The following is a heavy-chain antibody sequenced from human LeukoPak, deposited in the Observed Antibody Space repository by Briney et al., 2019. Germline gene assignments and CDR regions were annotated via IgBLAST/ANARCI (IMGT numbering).Heavy chain of an antibody. V-gene: IGHV4-38-2*02. J-gene: IGHJ4*02. D-gene: IGHD1-26*01. Sequence: SETLSLTCTVSGYSISSGYYGGWIRQPPGKGLEWIGRIYHSGSTYYNPSLKSRVTISVDTSKNQFSLKLSSVTAADTAVYYCARDWGGSFVFDYWGQGTLVTVSS. CDR3: ARDWGGSFVFDY. CDR1: GYSISSGYY. CDR2: IYHSGST.